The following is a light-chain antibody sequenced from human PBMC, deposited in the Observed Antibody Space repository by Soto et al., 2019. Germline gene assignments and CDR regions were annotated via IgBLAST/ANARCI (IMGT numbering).Light chain of an antibody. CDR2: EVS. CDR1: SSDVGAYNY. J-gene: IGLJ3*02. CDR3: SSYTISSTWL. V-gene: IGLV2-14*03. Sequence: QSVLTQPASVSGSPGQSITISCTGTSSDVGAYNYVSWYQQHPGKAPKLMIYEVSNLPSGVSNRFSGSKSANTASLTSSGLQAGDEADYYCSSYTISSTWLLGGGTKVTVL.